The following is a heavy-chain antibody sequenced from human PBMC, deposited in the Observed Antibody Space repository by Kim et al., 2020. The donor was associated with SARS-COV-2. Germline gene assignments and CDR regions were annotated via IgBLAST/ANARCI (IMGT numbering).Heavy chain of an antibody. V-gene: IGHV1-69*13. CDR3: ARDREPGIAAAGTSPNNWFEP. CDR2: IIPIFGTA. J-gene: IGHJ5*02. D-gene: IGHD6-13*01. Sequence: SVKVSCKASGCTFSSYAISWVRQAPGQGLEWMGGIIPIFGTANYAQKFQGRVTITADESTSTAYMELSSLRSEDTAVYYCARDREPGIAAAGTSPNNWFEPWGQGSLATVPS. CDR1: GCTFSSYA.